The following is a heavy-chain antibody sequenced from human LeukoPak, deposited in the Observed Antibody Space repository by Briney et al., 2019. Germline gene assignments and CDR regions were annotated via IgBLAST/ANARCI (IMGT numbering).Heavy chain of an antibody. D-gene: IGHD2-8*01. Sequence: ASVKVSCKASGYTFTSYDINWVRQATGQGLEWMGWMNPNSGNTGYAQKFQGRVTITRNTSISTAYMELSSLRSEDMAVYYCARDGGRGYCTNGVCYTAYYFDYWGQGTLVTVSS. CDR1: GYTFTSYD. CDR3: ARDGGRGYCTNGVCYTAYYFDY. CDR2: MNPNSGNT. V-gene: IGHV1-8*03. J-gene: IGHJ4*02.